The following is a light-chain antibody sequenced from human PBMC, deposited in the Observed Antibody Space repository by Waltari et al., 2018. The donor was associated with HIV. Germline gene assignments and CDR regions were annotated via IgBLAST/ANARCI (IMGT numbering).Light chain of an antibody. CDR2: EGN. V-gene: IGLV2-23*01. CDR3: SSYTSFSTVR. Sequence: QSALTQPASVSGSPGQSITISCTGTSSDVGTYSLVSWYQHHPGKAPKLMIYEGNKRPSGVANRFSGSKSGNTASLTISGLQAEDEADYYCSSYTSFSTVRFGGGTKLTVL. CDR1: SSDVGTYSL. J-gene: IGLJ2*01.